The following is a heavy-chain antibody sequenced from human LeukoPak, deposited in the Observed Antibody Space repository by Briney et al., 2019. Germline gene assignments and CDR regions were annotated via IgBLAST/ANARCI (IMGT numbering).Heavy chain of an antibody. J-gene: IGHJ4*02. CDR3: AKVGGYGDYALDY. V-gene: IGHV3-30*18. Sequence: GGSLRLSCAASGFTFSSYGMHWVRQAPRKGLEWVAGISYDGSYKYYADSVKGRFTISKENSKNKVYLQMKRLRGEDRGVYYCAKVGGYGDYALDYWGQGTLVTVSS. CDR1: GFTFSSYG. D-gene: IGHD4-17*01. CDR2: ISYDGSYK.